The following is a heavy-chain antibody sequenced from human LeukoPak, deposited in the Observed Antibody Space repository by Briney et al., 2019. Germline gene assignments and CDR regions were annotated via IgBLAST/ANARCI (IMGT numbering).Heavy chain of an antibody. Sequence: SETLSLTCAVSGYSISSGYYWGWIRQPPGKGLEWIGSIYHSGSTYYNPSLKSRVTISVDTSKNQFSLKRSSVTAADTAVYYCARLGSMVFDSWGQGTLVTVSS. J-gene: IGHJ4*02. CDR1: GYSISSGYY. D-gene: IGHD2-8*01. CDR3: ARLGSMVFDS. CDR2: IYHSGST. V-gene: IGHV4-38-2*01.